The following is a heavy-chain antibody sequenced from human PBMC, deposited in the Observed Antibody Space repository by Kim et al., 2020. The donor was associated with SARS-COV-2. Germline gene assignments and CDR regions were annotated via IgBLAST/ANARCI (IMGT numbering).Heavy chain of an antibody. J-gene: IGHJ4*02. V-gene: IGHV3-74*01. Sequence: DSVKGRFTISRDSAKNSLYMHVNTLRDEDTAVYYCARGAYSGSGRRIVADLWGQGTLVTVSA. CDR3: ARGAYSGSGRRIVADL. D-gene: IGHD3-10*01.